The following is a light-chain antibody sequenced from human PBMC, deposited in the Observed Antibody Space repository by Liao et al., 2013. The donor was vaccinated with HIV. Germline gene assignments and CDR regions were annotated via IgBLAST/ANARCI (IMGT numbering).Light chain of an antibody. Sequence: SYELTQPPSVSVAPGKTARITCGGNNIGSKSVHWYQQKPGQAPVLVIYFDSARPSGIPARFSGSNSGNTATLTISRVEAGDEADYYCQVWDSSSDHYVFGIGTKVTVL. CDR3: QVWDSSSDHYV. V-gene: IGLV3-21*04. J-gene: IGLJ1*01. CDR1: NIGSKS. CDR2: FDS.